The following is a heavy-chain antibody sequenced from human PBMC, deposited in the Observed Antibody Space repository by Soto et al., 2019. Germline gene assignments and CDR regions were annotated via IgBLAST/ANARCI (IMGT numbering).Heavy chain of an antibody. CDR3: ARVTKITMVRGAQRFDP. Sequence: QVPLVQSGAEVKKPGASVKVSCKASGYTFTSYGISWVRQAPGQGLEWMGWISAYNGNTNYAQKLQGRVTMTTDTPTSTAYMELRSLRSDDTAVYYCARVTKITMVRGAQRFDPWGQGTLVTVSS. V-gene: IGHV1-18*04. CDR2: ISAYNGNT. CDR1: GYTFTSYG. D-gene: IGHD3-10*01. J-gene: IGHJ5*02.